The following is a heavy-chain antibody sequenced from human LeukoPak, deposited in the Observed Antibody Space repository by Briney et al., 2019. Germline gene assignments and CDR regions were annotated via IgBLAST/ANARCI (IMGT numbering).Heavy chain of an antibody. V-gene: IGHV4-4*02. CDR2: IYLSGST. CDR1: GGSISSSNW. Sequence: SETLSLTCAVSGGSISSSNWWSWGRQPPGKGGEGIGEIYLSGSTNYNPSLKSRVTISVDKSKNQFSLKLSSVTAADTAVYYCARGRIGSSWLDYWGQGTLVTVSS. D-gene: IGHD6-13*01. CDR3: ARGRIGSSWLDY. J-gene: IGHJ4*02.